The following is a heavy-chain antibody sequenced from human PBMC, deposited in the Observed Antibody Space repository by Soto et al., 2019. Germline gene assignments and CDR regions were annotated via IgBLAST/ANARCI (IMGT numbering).Heavy chain of an antibody. V-gene: IGHV3-64*02. CDR3: ARGPYYDPIHYFDY. D-gene: IGHD3-3*01. Sequence: GGLQRLCSAVAGFTFSTYAVHWVRQAQGKGLEYVSAISSNGGSTYYVDSVKGRFTISRDNSKNTLYLQMGSLRAEDMAVYYCARGPYYDPIHYFDYWGQGALVTVSS. CDR2: ISSNGGST. CDR1: GFTFSTYA. J-gene: IGHJ4*02.